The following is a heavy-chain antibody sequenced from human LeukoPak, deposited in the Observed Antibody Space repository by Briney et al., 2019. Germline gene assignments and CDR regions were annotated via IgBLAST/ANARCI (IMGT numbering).Heavy chain of an antibody. Sequence: MTSETLSLTCTVSGGSIISRYYWSWVRQPPGKGLEWIGNIYYSGSTKYNPSLKSRVVISIDTSKNQFSLKLTSVTAADTAVYYCAREEPLSSTTWPWFDPWGQGALVTVSS. CDR3: AREEPLSSTTWPWFDP. CDR2: IYYSGST. CDR1: GGSIISRYY. J-gene: IGHJ5*02. V-gene: IGHV4-59*01. D-gene: IGHD2-2*01.